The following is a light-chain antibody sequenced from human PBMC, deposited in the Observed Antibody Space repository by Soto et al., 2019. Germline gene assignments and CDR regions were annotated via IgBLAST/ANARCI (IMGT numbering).Light chain of an antibody. CDR2: GAS. V-gene: IGKV3-15*01. J-gene: IGKJ2*01. CDR3: QQYNNWPQYT. Sequence: VVMTQSPATLSVSPGERVTLSCRASQSVSRDLAWYKQKPGQTPSLIMYGASTRAAGVPARFSGSGSGTEFTLTISRLESEDFGVYFCQQYNNWPQYTFGQGTKVDIK. CDR1: QSVSRD.